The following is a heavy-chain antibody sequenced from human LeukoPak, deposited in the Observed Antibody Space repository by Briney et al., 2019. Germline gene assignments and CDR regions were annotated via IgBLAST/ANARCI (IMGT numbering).Heavy chain of an antibody. CDR2: IKQDGSEK. CDR3: ATISYYYGMDV. Sequence: GGSLRLSCAASGFTFSSYWMSWVRQAPGKGLEWVANIKQDGSEKHYVDSVKGRFTISRDNAKNSLYLQMDSLRAEDTAVYYCATISYYYGMDVWGQGTTVTVSS. V-gene: IGHV3-7*01. CDR1: GFTFSSYW. J-gene: IGHJ6*02.